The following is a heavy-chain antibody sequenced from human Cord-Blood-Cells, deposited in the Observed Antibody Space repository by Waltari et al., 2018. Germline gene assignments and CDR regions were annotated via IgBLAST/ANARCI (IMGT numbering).Heavy chain of an antibody. CDR2: ISYDGSNK. V-gene: IGHV3-30-3*01. CDR3: ARASAYCGGDCYWSFDY. J-gene: IGHJ4*02. CDR1: GFTFRSYA. Sequence: QVQLVESGGGVVQPGRSLRLSCAASGFTFRSYAMHWVRQAPGKGLEWVAVISYDGSNKYYADSVKGRFTISRDNSKNTLYLQMNSLRAEDTAVYYCARASAYCGGDCYWSFDYWGQGTLVTVSS. D-gene: IGHD2-21*01.